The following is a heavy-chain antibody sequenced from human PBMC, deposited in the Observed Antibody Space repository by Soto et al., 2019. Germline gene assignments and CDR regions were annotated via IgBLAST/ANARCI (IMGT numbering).Heavy chain of an antibody. CDR1: GGSFSGYY. Sequence: SETLSLTCAVYGGSFSGYYWSWIRQPPGKGLEWIGEINHSGSTNYNPSLKSRVTISVDTSKNQFSLKLSSVTAADTAVYYCARARANDFWSGYYRYYYYMDVWGKGTTVTVS. D-gene: IGHD3-3*01. J-gene: IGHJ6*03. CDR3: ARARANDFWSGYYRYYYYMDV. V-gene: IGHV4-34*01. CDR2: INHSGST.